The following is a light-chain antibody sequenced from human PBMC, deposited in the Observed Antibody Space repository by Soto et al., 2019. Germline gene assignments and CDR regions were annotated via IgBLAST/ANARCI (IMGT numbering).Light chain of an antibody. V-gene: IGKV1-39*01. Sequence: DIQITQSPSSLSASVGDRVTITCRESQSINTILHWFQHQPGKAPNLLIYAASNLQSGVPSRFSGSGSGTDFTLTISSLQSEDFATYYCQQGYSTTLTFGGGTKVDIK. J-gene: IGKJ4*01. CDR2: AAS. CDR1: QSINTI. CDR3: QQGYSTTLT.